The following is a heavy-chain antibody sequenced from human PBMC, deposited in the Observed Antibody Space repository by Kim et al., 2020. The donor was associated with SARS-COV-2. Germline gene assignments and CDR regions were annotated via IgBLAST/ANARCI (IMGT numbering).Heavy chain of an antibody. V-gene: IGHV4-39*07. D-gene: IGHD6-13*01. Sequence: PSLKRRVTIAVDTSKNQFSLKLCSVTAADTAVHYCARSSSWYYYYYGMDVWGQGTTVTVSS. J-gene: IGHJ6*02. CDR3: ARSSSWYYYYYGMDV.